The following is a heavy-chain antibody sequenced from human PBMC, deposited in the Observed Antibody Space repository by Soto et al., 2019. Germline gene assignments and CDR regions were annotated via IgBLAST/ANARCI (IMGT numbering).Heavy chain of an antibody. CDR3: ARLISSLVVVRDYGRAV. D-gene: IGHD2-21*01. CDR2: ISGKNGNT. J-gene: IGHJ6*02. CDR1: GYTFISHG. Sequence: QVQLVQSGVEVKKPGASVKVSCKASGYTFISHGISWVRQAPGQGLEWMGWISGKNGNTNYAQKLQGRVTLTTDTSTSTAYMQLSTLRSGGTAVYSCARLISSLVVVRDYGRAVWGQGTTVTVS. V-gene: IGHV1-18*04.